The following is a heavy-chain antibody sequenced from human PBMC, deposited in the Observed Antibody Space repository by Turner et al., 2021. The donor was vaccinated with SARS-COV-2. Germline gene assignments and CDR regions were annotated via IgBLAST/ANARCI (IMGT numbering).Heavy chain of an antibody. J-gene: IGHJ3*02. CDR1: GFTFSSYA. CDR3: ARGGGDYLDI. CDR2: ISYDGSKK. V-gene: IGHV3-30-3*01. Sequence: QLQLLESGGGVVQPGRSLRLSCAASGFTFSSYAMLWVRQAPGKGLEWVELISYDGSKKYYAGSVKGRFTLSRDNSKNTRYLQMNSLRPEDTAVYYWARGGGDYLDIWGQGKMVTVSS. D-gene: IGHD4-17*01.